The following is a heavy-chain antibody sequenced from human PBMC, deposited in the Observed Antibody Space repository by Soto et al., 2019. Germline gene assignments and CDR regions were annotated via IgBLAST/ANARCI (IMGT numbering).Heavy chain of an antibody. J-gene: IGHJ5*02. CDR2: MNPNSGNT. CDR1: GYTFTSYD. CDR3: ARGILPSNWFDP. Sequence: GASVKVSCKASGYTFTSYDINWVRQATGQGLKWMGWMNPNSGNTGYAQKFQGRVTMTRNTSISTAYMELSSLRSEDTAVYYCARGILPSNWFDPWGQGTLVTV. V-gene: IGHV1-8*01.